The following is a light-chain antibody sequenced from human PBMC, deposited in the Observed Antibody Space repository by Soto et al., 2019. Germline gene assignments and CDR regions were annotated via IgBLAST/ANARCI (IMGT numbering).Light chain of an antibody. Sequence: DIPLTPPPSFLSASVGDTVPITCRASQGMSTYLAWYQQKPGRVPKLLIRSASTLQSGVPPRFSRGGSGTEFTVKIGTLQPDDSGIYYCQQLNGYQLAFGGGTNVGIQ. CDR1: QGMSTY. J-gene: IGKJ4*01. CDR3: QQLNGYQLA. CDR2: SAS. V-gene: IGKV1-9*01.